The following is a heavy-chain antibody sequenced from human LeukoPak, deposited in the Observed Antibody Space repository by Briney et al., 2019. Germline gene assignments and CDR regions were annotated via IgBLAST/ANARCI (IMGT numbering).Heavy chain of an antibody. CDR2: IKQDGSEK. CDR3: ARVGSGSFYNYFDY. Sequence: GGSLRLSCAASGFTFSSYWMSWVRQAPGKGLEWVANIKQDGSEKYYVDSVKGRFTISRDNTKNSLYLQMNNLRADDTAVYYCARVGSGSFYNYFDYWGQGTLVTVSA. D-gene: IGHD3-10*01. V-gene: IGHV3-7*01. CDR1: GFTFSSYW. J-gene: IGHJ4*02.